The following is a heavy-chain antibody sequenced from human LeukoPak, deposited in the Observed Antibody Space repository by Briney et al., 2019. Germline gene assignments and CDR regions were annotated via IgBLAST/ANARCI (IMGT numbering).Heavy chain of an antibody. V-gene: IGHV1-18*01. CDR1: GYTFTSYG. CDR3: ARDRRGYCSSTSCYWDPWFDP. J-gene: IGHJ5*02. CDR2: ISAYNGNT. D-gene: IGHD2-2*01. Sequence: GASVKVSCKASGYTFTSYGISWVRQAPGQGLEWMGWISAYNGNTNYAQKLQGRVTMTTDTSTSTAYMELRSLRSDDTAVYYCARDRRGYCSSTSCYWDPWFDPWGQGTLVTVSS.